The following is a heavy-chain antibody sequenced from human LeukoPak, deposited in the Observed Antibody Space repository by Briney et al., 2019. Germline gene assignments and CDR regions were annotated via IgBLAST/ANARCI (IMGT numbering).Heavy chain of an antibody. Sequence: GASVKVSCKASGYTFTSYGISWVRQAPGQGLEWMGWISAYNGNTNYAQKLQGRVTMTTDTSTSTAYMELRRLRSDDTAVYYCASGAYYYDRYYFDYWGQGTLVTVSS. J-gene: IGHJ4*02. V-gene: IGHV1-18*01. CDR2: ISAYNGNT. D-gene: IGHD3-22*01. CDR1: GYTFTSYG. CDR3: ASGAYYYDRYYFDY.